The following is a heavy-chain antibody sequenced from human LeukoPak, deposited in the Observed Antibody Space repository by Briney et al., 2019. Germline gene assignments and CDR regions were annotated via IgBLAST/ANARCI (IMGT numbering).Heavy chain of an antibody. CDR3: ARQGGGYDYYYYYYMDV. Sequence: SETLSLTCAVYGGSFSGYYWSWIRQPPGKGLEWIGEINHSGSTNYNPSLKSRVTISVDTSKNQFSLKLSSVTAADTAVYYCARQGGGYDYYYYYYMDVWGKGTTVTISS. J-gene: IGHJ6*03. V-gene: IGHV4-34*01. D-gene: IGHD5-12*01. CDR2: INHSGST. CDR1: GGSFSGYY.